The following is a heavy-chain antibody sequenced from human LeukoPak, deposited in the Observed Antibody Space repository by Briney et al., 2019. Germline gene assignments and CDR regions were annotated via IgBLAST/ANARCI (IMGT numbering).Heavy chain of an antibody. V-gene: IGHV3-23*01. J-gene: IGHJ4*02. CDR2: ISNSGGYT. CDR3: ARKQESVPAPLDY. CDR1: GFTFSSYA. Sequence: GGSLRLSCAPSGFTFSSYAMSWVRPAPGKGLEWVSTISNSGGYTFYADSVEGRLTIYRDNSMSTLSLQINSLRVEDTAVYYCARKQESVPAPLDYWGQGALVTVSS. D-gene: IGHD3-10*02.